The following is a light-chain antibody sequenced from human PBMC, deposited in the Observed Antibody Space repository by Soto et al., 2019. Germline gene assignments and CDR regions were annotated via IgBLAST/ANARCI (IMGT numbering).Light chain of an antibody. V-gene: IGKV1-12*01. CDR1: QGISRW. CDR3: QQANCLPWT. Sequence: RQMTPSPKAESASXGERVTITCLASQGISRWLAWYQQKPGKAPKLLIYVASRLEGGVPSSFRGSGSGTDFTLTISSLQPEAFPTYYCQQANCLPWTAGPGTKVDIK. CDR2: VAS. J-gene: IGKJ1*01.